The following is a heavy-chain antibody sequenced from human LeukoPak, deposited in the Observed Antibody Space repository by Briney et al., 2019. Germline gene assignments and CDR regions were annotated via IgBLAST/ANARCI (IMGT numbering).Heavy chain of an antibody. J-gene: IGHJ4*02. Sequence: SETLSLTCTVSGGSISSYYWSWIRQPPGKGREGIGYIYYSGSTNYNPSLKSRVTISVDTSKNQFSLKLSSVTAADTAVYYCARILPRDPRLRVVYFDYWSQGTLVTVSS. CDR2: IYYSGST. V-gene: IGHV4-59*01. D-gene: IGHD3-3*01. CDR3: ARILPRDPRLRVVYFDY. CDR1: GGSISSYY.